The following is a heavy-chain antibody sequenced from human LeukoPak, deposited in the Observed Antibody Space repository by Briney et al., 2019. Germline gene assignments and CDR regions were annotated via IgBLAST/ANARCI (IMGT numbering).Heavy chain of an antibody. J-gene: IGHJ4*02. D-gene: IGHD6-25*01. Sequence: QPGGSLRLSCAASGFTFSCCGMHWVRQAPGKGLEWLGFVWNDGSNQDYVDAVKGRFTISRDNSKNTLYLQMNSLRAEDTAVYYCARWYGYNSGRFDSWGQGTLVTVSS. V-gene: IGHV3-33*01. CDR3: ARWYGYNSGRFDS. CDR1: GFTFSCCG. CDR2: VWNDGSNQ.